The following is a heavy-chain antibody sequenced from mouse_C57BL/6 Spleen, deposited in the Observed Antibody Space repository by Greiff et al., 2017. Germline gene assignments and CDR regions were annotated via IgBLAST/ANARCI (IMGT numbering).Heavy chain of an antibody. J-gene: IGHJ2*01. V-gene: IGHV1-82*01. Sequence: PLQNPLPYLVKPGASVKISCKASGYAFSSSWMNWVKQRPGKGLEWIGRIYPGDGDTNYNGKFKGKATLTADKSSSTAYMQLSSLTSEDSAVYFCARSLHYGSSLDYWGQGTTLTVSS. CDR3: ARSLHYGSSLDY. CDR1: GYAFSSSW. CDR2: IYPGDGDT. D-gene: IGHD1-1*01.